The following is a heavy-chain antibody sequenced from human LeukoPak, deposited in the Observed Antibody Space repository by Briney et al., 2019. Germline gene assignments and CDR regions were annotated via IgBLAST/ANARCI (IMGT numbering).Heavy chain of an antibody. J-gene: IGHJ5*02. CDR3: ARLGITIFGVANWFDP. CDR1: GESFSGYY. Sequence: SETLSLTCAVYGESFSGYYWSWIRQPPGKGLEWIGEINHSGSTNYNPSLKSRVTISVDTSKNQFSLKLSSVTAADTAVYYCARLGITIFGVANWFDPWGQGTLVTVSS. CDR2: INHSGST. D-gene: IGHD3-3*01. V-gene: IGHV4-34*01.